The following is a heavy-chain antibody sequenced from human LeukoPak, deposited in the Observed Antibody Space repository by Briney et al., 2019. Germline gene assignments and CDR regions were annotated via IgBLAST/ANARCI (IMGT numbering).Heavy chain of an antibody. J-gene: IGHJ4*02. CDR2: ISSSSSVI. CDR1: GFTFSRYS. D-gene: IGHD4-23*01. V-gene: IGHV3-48*04. Sequence: GGSLRLSCAASGFTFSRYSMNWVRQAPGKGLEWVSYISSSSSVIYYADSVKGRFTISRDNAKNSLYLHMNSLRAEDTAVYYCARDYGGSSPFDYWGQGTLVTVSS. CDR3: ARDYGGSSPFDY.